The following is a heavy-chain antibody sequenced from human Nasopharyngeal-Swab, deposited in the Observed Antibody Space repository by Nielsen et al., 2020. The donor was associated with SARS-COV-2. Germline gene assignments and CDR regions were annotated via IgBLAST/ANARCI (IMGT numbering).Heavy chain of an antibody. J-gene: IGHJ4*02. CDR2: IKQDGSEK. Sequence: GGSLRLSCAASGFTFSNYAMSWVRQAPGKGLEWVANIKQDGSEKYYVDSVKGRFTISRDNAKNSLYLQMNSLRAEDTAVYYCARTRALGYWGQGTLVTVSS. CDR3: ARTRALGY. V-gene: IGHV3-7*05. CDR1: GFTFSNYA.